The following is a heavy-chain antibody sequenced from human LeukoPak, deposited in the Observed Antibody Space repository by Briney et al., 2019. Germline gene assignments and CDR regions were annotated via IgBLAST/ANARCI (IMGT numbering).Heavy chain of an antibody. J-gene: IGHJ6*03. CDR3: ARAGLGGYSYGYPGYMDV. V-gene: IGHV1-8*01. Sequence: ASVKVSCKASGYTFTSYDINWVRQATGQGLEWMGWMNPNSGNTGYAQKFQGRVTMTRNTSISTSYMELSSLRSEDTAVYYCARAGLGGYSYGYPGYMDVWGKGTTVTVSS. CDR2: MNPNSGNT. CDR1: GYTFTSYD. D-gene: IGHD5-18*01.